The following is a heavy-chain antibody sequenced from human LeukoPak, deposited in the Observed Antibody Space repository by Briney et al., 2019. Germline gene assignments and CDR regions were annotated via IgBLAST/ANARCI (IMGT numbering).Heavy chain of an antibody. Sequence: ASVNVSCKASGYTFTGYYMHWVRQAPGQGLEWMGGFDPEDGETIYAQKFQGRVTMTEDTSTDTAYMELSSLRSEDTAVYYCARVIVGPGYCSSTSCYILEGWFDPWGQGTLVTVSS. V-gene: IGHV1-24*01. D-gene: IGHD2-2*02. CDR1: GYTFTGYY. CDR3: ARVIVGPGYCSSTSCYILEGWFDP. CDR2: FDPEDGET. J-gene: IGHJ5*02.